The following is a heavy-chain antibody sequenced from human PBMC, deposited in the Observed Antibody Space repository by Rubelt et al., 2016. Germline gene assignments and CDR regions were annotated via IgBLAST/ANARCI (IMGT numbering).Heavy chain of an antibody. CDR3: AREDGGDYGDYFDY. V-gene: IGHV1-2*06. CDR2: INPNSGGT. D-gene: IGHD4-17*01. Sequence: MHWVRQAPGQGLEWMGRINPNSGGTNYAQKFQGRVTMTRDTSISTAYMELSRLRSDDTAVYYCAREDGGDYGDYFDYWGQGTLVTVSS. J-gene: IGHJ4*02.